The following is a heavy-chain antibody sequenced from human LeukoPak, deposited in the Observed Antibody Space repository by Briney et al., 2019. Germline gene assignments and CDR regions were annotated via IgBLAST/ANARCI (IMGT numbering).Heavy chain of an antibody. CDR3: AKSPNDFWSGYYPDY. CDR1: GFTFSAYA. J-gene: IGHJ4*02. D-gene: IGHD3-3*01. V-gene: IGHV3-23*01. CDR2: ISGSGDT. Sequence: GGSLRLSCTGSGFTFSAYALSWVRQTPGKGLEWVSAISGSGDTYYADSVKGRFTISRDNSKKTLYLQMNSLRAEDTAVYYCAKSPNDFWSGYYPDYWGQGTLVTVSS.